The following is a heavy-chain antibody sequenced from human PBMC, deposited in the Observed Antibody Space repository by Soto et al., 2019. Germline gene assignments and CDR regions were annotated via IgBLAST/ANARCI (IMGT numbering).Heavy chain of an antibody. D-gene: IGHD2-2*01. Sequence: QVQLVPSGAEVRKPGSSVKVSCKASGGTFSSSGINWVRQAPGQGLEWIGGIIPLSGTSSHAQKFQGRVTITADESTGTVNMELGSLTSDDTAVYYCATSRDTTCYFDHWGQGTLVTVSS. CDR1: GGTFSSSG. V-gene: IGHV1-69*01. J-gene: IGHJ4*02. CDR3: ATSRDTTCYFDH. CDR2: IIPLSGTS.